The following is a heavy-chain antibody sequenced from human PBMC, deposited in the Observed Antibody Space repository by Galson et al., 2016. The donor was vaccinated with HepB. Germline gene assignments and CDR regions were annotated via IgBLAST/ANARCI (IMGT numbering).Heavy chain of an antibody. CDR3: ARLQQLPRKDSYYYYAMDV. D-gene: IGHD6-13*01. J-gene: IGHJ6*02. CDR1: GGSISSYY. V-gene: IGHV4-59*01. CDR2: IYYSGNT. Sequence: SETLSLTCTVSGGSISSYYWSWIRQPPGKGLEWIGYIYYSGNTNYNPSLESRVAMSVATSKNQFSLRLSSVTAADTAVYYCARLQQLPRKDSYYYYAMDVWGQGTTVTVSS.